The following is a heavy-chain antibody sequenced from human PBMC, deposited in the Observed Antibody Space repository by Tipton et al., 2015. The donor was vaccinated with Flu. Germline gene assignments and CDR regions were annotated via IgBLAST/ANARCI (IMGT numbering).Heavy chain of an antibody. Sequence: VQLVQSGAEMKRPGESLTISCKASGYTFTSYWIAWVRQMPGKGLEWMASIYPGDSDTRFSQSFQGQVTISADKSIDTAYLQWSELEASDSANYYCARRGMDEMATTLDFWGQGTLVTVSS. J-gene: IGHJ4*02. CDR2: IYPGDSDT. V-gene: IGHV5-51*01. CDR1: GYTFTSYW. D-gene: IGHD5-24*01. CDR3: ARRGMDEMATTLDF.